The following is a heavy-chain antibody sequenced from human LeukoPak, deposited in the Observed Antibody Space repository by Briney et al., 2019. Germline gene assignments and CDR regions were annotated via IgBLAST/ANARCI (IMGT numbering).Heavy chain of an antibody. J-gene: IGHJ6*02. D-gene: IGHD2-15*01. CDR3: ARVGGGNYYYYGMDV. Sequence: PETLSLTCTVSGGSISSYYWSWIRQPPGKGLEWIGYIYYSGSTNYNPSLKSRVTISVDTSKNQFSLNLSSVTAADTAVYYCARVGGGNYYYYGMDVWGQGTTVTVSS. CDR2: IYYSGST. CDR1: GGSISSYY. V-gene: IGHV4-59*01.